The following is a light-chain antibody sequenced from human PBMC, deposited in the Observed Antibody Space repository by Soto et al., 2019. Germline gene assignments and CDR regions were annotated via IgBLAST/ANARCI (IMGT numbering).Light chain of an antibody. Sequence: EIVLTQSPGTLSLSPGERATLSCRASQSVSSSYLAWYQQKPGQAPRLLIYSASSRATGIPDRFSGSGSGTDFTLTISRLEPEDFATYYCQQSSSAPRSFGGGTRVEIK. V-gene: IGKV3-20*01. CDR1: QSVSSSY. CDR3: QQSSSAPRS. CDR2: SAS. J-gene: IGKJ4*01.